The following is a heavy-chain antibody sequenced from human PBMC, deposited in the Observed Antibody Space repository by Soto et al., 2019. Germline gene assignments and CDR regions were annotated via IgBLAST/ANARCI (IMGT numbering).Heavy chain of an antibody. V-gene: IGHV4-59*13. CDR1: GGSISSYH. D-gene: IGHD2-2*03. CDR2: VYYSGST. CDR3: ATAGYAYTFDS. J-gene: IGHJ4*02. Sequence: QVQLQESGPGLVKPSETLSLTCTVSGGSISSYHWNWIRQPPGKGLEWIGHVYYSGSTNYNPSLTSRVTISVDTSKNQFSLKLTSVTAADTAVYYCATAGYAYTFDSWGQGTLVTVSS.